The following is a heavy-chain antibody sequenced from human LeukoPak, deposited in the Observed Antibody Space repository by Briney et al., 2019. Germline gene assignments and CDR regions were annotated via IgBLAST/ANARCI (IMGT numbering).Heavy chain of an antibody. Sequence: SETLSLTCTVSGGSISSSYWSWIRQPPGKGLEWIGYMNYSGSTNYNPSLKSRVTISVDTSKNQFSLKLSSVTAADTAVYYCAREYRSGVDYWGQGTLVTVSS. D-gene: IGHD6-19*01. CDR2: MNYSGST. V-gene: IGHV4-59*01. CDR1: GGSISSSY. J-gene: IGHJ4*02. CDR3: AREYRSGVDY.